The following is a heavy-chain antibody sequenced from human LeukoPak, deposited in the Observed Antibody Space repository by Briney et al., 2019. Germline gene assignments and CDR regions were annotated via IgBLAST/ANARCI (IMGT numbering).Heavy chain of an antibody. D-gene: IGHD3-22*01. CDR1: GGTFSSYA. Sequence: ASVKVSCKASGGTFSSYAISWVRQAPGQGLEWMGGIIPIFGTANYAQKFQGRVTITTDESTSTAYMELSSLRSEDTAVYYCAIILPSVNTTALDAFDIWGQGTMVTVSS. CDR2: IIPIFGTA. V-gene: IGHV1-69*05. CDR3: AIILPSVNTTALDAFDI. J-gene: IGHJ3*02.